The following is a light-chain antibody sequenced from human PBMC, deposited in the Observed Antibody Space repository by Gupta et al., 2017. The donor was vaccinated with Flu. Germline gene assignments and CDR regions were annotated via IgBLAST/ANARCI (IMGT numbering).Light chain of an antibody. V-gene: IGKV1-5*03. CDR2: KAT. Sequence: TFLASVADGVTIPCRASKDIRSCLSWYHHKRGRPPTLLINKATSIESGVPSRLIGTQSGTAFSLTINNVQPYDVGTYYCRHYHSYTEFVFGAGTKVDL. CDR1: KDIRSC. CDR3: RHYHSYTEFV. J-gene: IGKJ3*01.